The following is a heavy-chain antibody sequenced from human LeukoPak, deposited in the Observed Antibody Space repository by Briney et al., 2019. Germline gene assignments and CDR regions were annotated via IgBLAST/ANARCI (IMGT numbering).Heavy chain of an antibody. J-gene: IGHJ4*02. CDR3: ARVFERIPRIAAAGLDY. D-gene: IGHD6-13*01. CDR1: GGSFSGYY. V-gene: IGHV4-34*01. CDR2: INHSGST. Sequence: SETQSLTCAVYGGSFSGYYWSWIRQPPGKGLEWIGDINHSGSTNYNPSLKSRVTISVDTSKNQFSLKLSSVTAADTAVYYCARVFERIPRIAAAGLDYWGQGTLVTVSS.